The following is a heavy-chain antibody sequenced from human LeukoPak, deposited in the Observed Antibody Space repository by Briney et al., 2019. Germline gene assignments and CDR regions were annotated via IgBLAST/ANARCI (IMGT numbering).Heavy chain of an antibody. J-gene: IGHJ4*02. V-gene: IGHV3-30*02. CDR3: VKEGEVLFDY. D-gene: IGHD2-21*01. CDR1: GFTFSTYG. Sequence: GGSLRLSCAASGFTFSTYGMHWVRQAPGRGLEWVAFIGYDGTNKHYIDSVKGRFIISRNNSKNTLYLQMNSLRTEDTAVYYCVKEGEVLFDYWGQGTLVTVSS. CDR2: IGYDGTNK.